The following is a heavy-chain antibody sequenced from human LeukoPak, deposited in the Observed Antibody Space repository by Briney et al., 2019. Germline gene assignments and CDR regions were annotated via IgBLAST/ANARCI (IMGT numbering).Heavy chain of an antibody. J-gene: IGHJ4*02. CDR1: GFTFSSYS. V-gene: IGHV3-48*02. Sequence: GGSLRLSCAAAGFTFSSYSMNWVRQTPGKGLEWISYISSGSGTTYYGDSVQGRFITARDNAKNSLHLQMNSLRDEDTGVYYCAKDRGNDYGVFDYWGQGTLVTVSS. CDR3: AKDRGNDYGVFDY. D-gene: IGHD4-17*01. CDR2: ISSGSGTT.